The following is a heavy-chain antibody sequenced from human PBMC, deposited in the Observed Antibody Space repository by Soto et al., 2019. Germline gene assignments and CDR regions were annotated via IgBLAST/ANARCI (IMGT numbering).Heavy chain of an antibody. V-gene: IGHV4-30-4*01. Sequence: ASETLSLTCTVSGGSISSGDYYWSWIRQPPGKGLEWIGYIYYSGSTYYNPSLKSRVTISVDTSKNQFSLKLSSVTAADTAVYYCAREGRNFDWNSSYYYYYGMDVWGQGTTVTVSS. CDR2: IYYSGST. CDR1: GGSISSGDYY. D-gene: IGHD3-9*01. J-gene: IGHJ6*02. CDR3: AREGRNFDWNSSYYYYYGMDV.